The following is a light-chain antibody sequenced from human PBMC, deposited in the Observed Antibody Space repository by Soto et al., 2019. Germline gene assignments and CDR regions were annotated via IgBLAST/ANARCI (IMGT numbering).Light chain of an antibody. CDR3: QQYNSYSGT. V-gene: IGKV1-13*02. CDR1: QAFSSA. CDR2: DAS. J-gene: IGKJ1*01. Sequence: AIQLTQSPSSLSASVGDRVTITCRASQAFSSALAWYQQKPGTAPKLLIYDASSLETGVPSRISGSGSGTEFTLTISSLQPDDFATYYCQQYNSYSGTFGQGTKV.